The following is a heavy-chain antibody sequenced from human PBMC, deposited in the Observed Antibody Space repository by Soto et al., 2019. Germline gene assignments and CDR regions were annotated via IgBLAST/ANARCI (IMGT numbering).Heavy chain of an antibody. V-gene: IGHV4-59*08. Sequence: QVQLQESGPGLVKPSETLSLTCTVSGGSISTYYWTWIRQPPGKGLEWIGYIYYSGSTNYSPSLKSRVTLSIDTPKNQFSLKMRSVTAADTAVYYCARGYGSGSSTPYYYGVDVWGLGTTVTVSS. CDR1: GGSISTYY. CDR3: ARGYGSGSSTPYYYGVDV. D-gene: IGHD3-10*01. CDR2: IYYSGST. J-gene: IGHJ6*02.